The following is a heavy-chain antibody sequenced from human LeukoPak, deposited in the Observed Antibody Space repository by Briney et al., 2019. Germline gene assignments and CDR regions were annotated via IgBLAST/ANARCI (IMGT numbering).Heavy chain of an antibody. D-gene: IGHD6-6*01. CDR2: ISGSGGST. J-gene: IGHJ5*02. V-gene: IGHV3-23*01. CDR1: GFTFSRYG. CDR3: AKDRIAARDWFDP. Sequence: GGSLRLSCAASGFTFSRYGMSWVRQAPGKGLEWVPAISGSGGSTYYADSVKGRFTISRDNSKNTLYLQMDSLRAEDTAVYYCAKDRIAARDWFDPWGQGTLVTVSS.